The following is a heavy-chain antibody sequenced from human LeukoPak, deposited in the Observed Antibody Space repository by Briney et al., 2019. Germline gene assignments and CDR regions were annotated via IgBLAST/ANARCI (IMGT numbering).Heavy chain of an antibody. Sequence: PGGSLRLSCVPSGFTFDDYAMHWVRQAPGKGLEWVSGISWNSGSIGYADSVKGRFTISRDNAKNSLYLQMNSLRAEDMALYYCAKGIGRYSGYDWGGYYMDVWGKGTTVTVS. CDR1: GFTFDDYA. CDR2: ISWNSGSI. D-gene: IGHD5-12*01. J-gene: IGHJ6*03. V-gene: IGHV3-9*03. CDR3: AKGIGRYSGYDWGGYYMDV.